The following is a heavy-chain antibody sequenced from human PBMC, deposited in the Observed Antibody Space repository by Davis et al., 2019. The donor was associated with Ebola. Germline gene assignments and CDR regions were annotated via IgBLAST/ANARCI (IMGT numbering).Heavy chain of an antibody. CDR2: IDPSAGDT. CDR1: GYIFTSYY. V-gene: IGHV1-46*01. Sequence: AASVKDSCKASGYIFTSYYIHWVRQAPGQGLEWMAIIDPSAGDTRYAQKFQGALTVTRDTSTSTVYMDLTSLKSEDTGLYYCARAPSDYYGMDVWGQGTTVTVSS. CDR3: ARAPSDYYGMDV. J-gene: IGHJ6*02.